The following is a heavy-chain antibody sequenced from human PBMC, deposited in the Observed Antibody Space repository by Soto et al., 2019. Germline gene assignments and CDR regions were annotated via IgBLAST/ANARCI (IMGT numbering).Heavy chain of an antibody. V-gene: IGHV3-72*01. Sequence: EVQLVESGGGLVQPGGSLRLSCAASGFTFSDHYMDWVRQAPGKGLEWVGRSRNKANSYSTEYAASVKGRFTISRDESKTSLYLQINSLKTEDTAVYYCAMFSGSYTRGLDYWGQGTLVTVSS. J-gene: IGHJ4*02. CDR1: GFTFSDHY. CDR3: AMFSGSYTRGLDY. CDR2: SRNKANSYST. D-gene: IGHD1-26*01.